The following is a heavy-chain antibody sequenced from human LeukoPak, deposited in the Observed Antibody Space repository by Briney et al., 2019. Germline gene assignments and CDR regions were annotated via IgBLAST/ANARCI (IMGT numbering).Heavy chain of an antibody. CDR3: ARRVEGYCSGGSCKNWFDP. Sequence: GESLKISCKGSGYSFTNYWIGWVRQMPGKGLEWMGIIYPGDSDTRYSPSFQGQVTISADKSISTAYLQWSSLKASDTAMYYCARRVEGYCSGGSCKNWFDPWGQGTLVTVSS. CDR1: GYSFTNYW. D-gene: IGHD2-15*01. V-gene: IGHV5-51*01. CDR2: IYPGDSDT. J-gene: IGHJ5*02.